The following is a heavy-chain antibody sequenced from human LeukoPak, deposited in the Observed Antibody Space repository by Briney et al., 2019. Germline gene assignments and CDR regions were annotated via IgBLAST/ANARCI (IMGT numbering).Heavy chain of an antibody. CDR3: ATSGYSAMYYFDY. CDR2: ISSSSSYI. D-gene: IGHD6-13*01. J-gene: IGHJ4*02. V-gene: IGHV3-21*01. Sequence: GGSLRLSCAASGFTFSSYSMNWVRQAPGKGLEWVSSISSSSSYIYYADSVKGRFTISRDNAKNSLYLQMNSLRAEDTAVYYCATSGYSAMYYFDYWGQGALVTVSS. CDR1: GFTFSSYS.